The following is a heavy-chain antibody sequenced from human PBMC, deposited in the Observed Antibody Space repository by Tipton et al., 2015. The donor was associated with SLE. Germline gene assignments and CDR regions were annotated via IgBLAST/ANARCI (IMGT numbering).Heavy chain of an antibody. V-gene: IGHV3-74*01. CDR2: TNNVGSLT. Sequence: SLRLSCVTSGFTFSDYWMHWVRQAPGKGLVWVARTNNVGSLTRNADSVKGRFTISRDNAKNTVHLQMNSLRVEDTAVYYCANGFSESGMLSHDYWGQGTLVTVSS. CDR1: GFTFSDYW. J-gene: IGHJ4*02. CDR3: ANGFSESGMLSHDY. D-gene: IGHD1-26*01.